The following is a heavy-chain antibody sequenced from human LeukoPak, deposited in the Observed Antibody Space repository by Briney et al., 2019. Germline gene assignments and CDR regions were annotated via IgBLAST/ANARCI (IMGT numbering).Heavy chain of an antibody. CDR2: INHSGST. CDR1: GGSFSGYY. V-gene: IGHV4-34*01. Sequence: SETLSLTCAVYGGSFSGYYWSWIRQPPGKGLEWIGEINHSGSTNYNPSLKSRVTISVDTSKNQFSLKLSSVTAADTAVYYCARRVCSGGSCYSKYFQHWGQGTLVTVSS. D-gene: IGHD2-15*01. CDR3: ARRVCSGGSCYSKYFQH. J-gene: IGHJ1*01.